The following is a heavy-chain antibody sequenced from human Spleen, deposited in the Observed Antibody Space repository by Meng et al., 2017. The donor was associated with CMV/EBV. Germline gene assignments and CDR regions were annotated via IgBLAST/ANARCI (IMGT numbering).Heavy chain of an antibody. CDR2: INPNSGGT. J-gene: IGHJ6*02. D-gene: IGHD2-2*01. CDR1: GYTFTGYY. V-gene: IGHV1-2*02. CDR3: ARGRCSSTSCYAYGMDV. Sequence: ASVKVSCKASGYTFTGYYMHWVRQAPGRGLEWMGWINPNSGGTNYAQKFQGRVTMTRDTSISTAYMELSRLRSDDTAVYYCARGRCSSTSCYAYGMDVWGQGTTVTVSS.